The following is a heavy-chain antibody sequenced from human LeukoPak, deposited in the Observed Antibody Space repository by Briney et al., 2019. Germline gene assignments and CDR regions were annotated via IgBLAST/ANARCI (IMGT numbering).Heavy chain of an antibody. J-gene: IGHJ4*02. CDR1: GYSISSGYY. V-gene: IGHV4-38-2*01. Sequence: SETLSLTCAVSGYSISSGYYWGWIRQPPGKGLEWIGSIYHSGRTYYNPSLKSRVTISVDTSKNQFSLKLSSVTAADTAVYYCARRLRYFDWLYDDYWGQGTLVTVSS. D-gene: IGHD3-9*01. CDR2: IYHSGRT. CDR3: ARRLRYFDWLYDDY.